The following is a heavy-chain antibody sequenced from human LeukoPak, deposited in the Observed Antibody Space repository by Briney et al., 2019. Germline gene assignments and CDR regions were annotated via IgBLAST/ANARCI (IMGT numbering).Heavy chain of an antibody. Sequence: GASVKVSCKASGYTFTSYDINWVRQAAGQGLEWMGWMNPNSGNTGYAQKFQGSVTMTRNTSISTAYMELSSLRSEDTAVYYCARGRYYGSGSYYNAPDYWGQGTLVTVSS. D-gene: IGHD3-10*01. CDR1: GYTFTSYD. CDR3: ARGRYYGSGSYYNAPDY. J-gene: IGHJ4*02. V-gene: IGHV1-8*01. CDR2: MNPNSGNT.